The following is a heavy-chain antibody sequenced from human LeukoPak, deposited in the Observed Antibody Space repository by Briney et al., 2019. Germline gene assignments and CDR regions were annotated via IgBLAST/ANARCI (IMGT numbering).Heavy chain of an antibody. D-gene: IGHD6-13*01. CDR1: GISRSRRGPG. Sequence: SGPTLVKPTQTLTLTCSFSGISRSRRGPGVGWVRQSPGKALEGIALIYWDEEKRYTPSLKRRLTILKDTSKNQVVLTKTNVDTVDTATYYCADRHNSSSCESGAFDIWGQGTMVTVSS. CDR3: ADRHNSSSCESGAFDI. V-gene: IGHV2-5*02. J-gene: IGHJ3*02. CDR2: IYWDEEK.